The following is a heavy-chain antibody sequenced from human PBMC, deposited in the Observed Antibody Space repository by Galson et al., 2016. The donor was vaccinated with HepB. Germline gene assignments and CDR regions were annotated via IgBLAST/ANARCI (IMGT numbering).Heavy chain of an antibody. V-gene: IGHV3-30-3*01. D-gene: IGHD2-15*01. CDR1: GFTFSDYA. CDR2: ISYNGNNK. Sequence: SLRLSCAASGFTFSDYAMHWVRQSPGKGLEWVAFISYNGNNKQYADSVKGRFTISRDNSRNTMSLQMNSLTVEDTAVYYCAKGRRWPLPVYWGQGILVTVSS. J-gene: IGHJ4*02. CDR3: AKGRRWPLPVY.